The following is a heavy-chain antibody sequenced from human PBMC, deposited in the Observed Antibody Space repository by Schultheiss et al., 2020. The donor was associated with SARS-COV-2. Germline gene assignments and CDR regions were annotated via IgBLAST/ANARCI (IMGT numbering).Heavy chain of an antibody. CDR3: ARSEGVTTFDY. CDR1: GYSFTSYW. Sequence: GGSLRLSCKGSGYSFTSYWIGWVRQMPGKGLEWMGIIYPGDSDTRYSPSFQGQVTISADKSISTAYLQWSSLKASDTAMYYCARSEGVTTFDYWGQGTLVTVSS. D-gene: IGHD1-26*01. J-gene: IGHJ4*02. V-gene: IGHV5-51*01. CDR2: IYPGDSDT.